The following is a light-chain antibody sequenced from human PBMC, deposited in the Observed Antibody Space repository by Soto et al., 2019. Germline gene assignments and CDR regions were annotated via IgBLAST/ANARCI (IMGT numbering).Light chain of an antibody. CDR3: QQYNSYS. Sequence: DIQMTQSPSTLPASVGDRVTIICRASQSISNWFAWYQQKPGTAPXVLIYHASNLQSGVPSRFSGSGSGTEFTLTISSLQPDDFATYYCQQYNSYSFGQGTKVDNK. J-gene: IGKJ1*01. V-gene: IGKV1-5*02. CDR2: HAS. CDR1: QSISNW.